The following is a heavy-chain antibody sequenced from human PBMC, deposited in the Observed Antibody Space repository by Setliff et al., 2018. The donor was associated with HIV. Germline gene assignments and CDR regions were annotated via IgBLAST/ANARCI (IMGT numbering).Heavy chain of an antibody. D-gene: IGHD3-10*02. Sequence: ASVKVSCKSSGYTFTDYFIHWVRQAPGQGLEWMGWISPDNGNTRISQRFRGSVTMTRDRSINTAYMELSGLTSDDTAVYYCARDMFEIWERSLAKGDEFDPWGQGSLVTVS. CDR3: ARDMFEIWERSLAKGDEFDP. CDR2: ISPDNGNT. V-gene: IGHV1-2*02. CDR1: GYTFTDYF. J-gene: IGHJ5*02.